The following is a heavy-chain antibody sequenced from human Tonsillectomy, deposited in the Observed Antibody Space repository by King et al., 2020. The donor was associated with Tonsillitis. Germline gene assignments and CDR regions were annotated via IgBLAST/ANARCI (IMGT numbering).Heavy chain of an antibody. CDR2: ISTYSAHT. CDR1: GYTFTSYG. Sequence: VQLVESGAEVKKPGASVKVSCKASGYTFTSYGISWVRQAPGQGLEWMGWISTYSAHTNYAQQLQGRVTMTTDTSTSTAYMELRSLRSDDTAVYYCASDLGYCSGGSCYRNWFDPWGQGTLVTVSS. J-gene: IGHJ5*02. D-gene: IGHD2-15*01. CDR3: ASDLGYCSGGSCYRNWFDP. V-gene: IGHV1-18*04.